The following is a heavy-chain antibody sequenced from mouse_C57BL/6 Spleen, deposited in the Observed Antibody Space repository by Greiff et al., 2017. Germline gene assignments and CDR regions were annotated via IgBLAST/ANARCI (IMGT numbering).Heavy chain of an antibody. CDR1: GFTFTDYY. CDR2: IRNKANGYTT. Sequence: EVKLVESGGGLVQPGGSLSLSCAASGFTFTDYYMSWVRQPPGKALGWLGFIRNKANGYTTEYSASVKGRFTISRDNSQSILYLQMNALRAEDSASYYCARSSYYFDYWGQGTTLTVSS. CDR3: ARSSYYFDY. J-gene: IGHJ2*01. V-gene: IGHV7-3*01.